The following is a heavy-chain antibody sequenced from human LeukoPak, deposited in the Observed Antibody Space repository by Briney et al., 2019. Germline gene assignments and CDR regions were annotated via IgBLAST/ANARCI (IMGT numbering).Heavy chain of an antibody. D-gene: IGHD3-16*01. V-gene: IGHV4-59*01. CDR3: ATGGGGDYFDY. Sequence: SETLSLTCTVSGGSISSYYWSWIRQPPGKGLEWIGYIYYSGSTNYNPSLKSRVTISVDTSKNQFSLKLSSVTAADTAVYYCATGGGGDYFDYWGQGTLVTVSS. J-gene: IGHJ4*02. CDR2: IYYSGST. CDR1: GGSISSYY.